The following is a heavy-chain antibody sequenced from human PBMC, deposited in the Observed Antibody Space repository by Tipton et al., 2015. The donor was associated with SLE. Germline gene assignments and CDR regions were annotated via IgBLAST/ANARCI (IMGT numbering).Heavy chain of an antibody. D-gene: IGHD3-22*01. J-gene: IGHJ6*02. Sequence: SLRLSCAASGFTFSSYAMHWVRQAPGKGLEWVAVISYDGSNKYYADSVKGRFTISRDNSKNTPYLQMNSLRAEDTAVYYCAREVGLYYYDSSGYYYSHYYYGMDVWGQGTTVTVSS. V-gene: IGHV3-30*04. CDR1: GFTFSSYA. CDR3: AREVGLYYYDSSGYYYSHYYYGMDV. CDR2: ISYDGSNK.